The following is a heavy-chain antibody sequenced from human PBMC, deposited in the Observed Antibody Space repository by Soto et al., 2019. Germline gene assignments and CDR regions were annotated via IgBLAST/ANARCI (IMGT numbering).Heavy chain of an antibody. CDR1: GGSISSGVYD. D-gene: IGHD5-18*01. CDR3: ARQDTAMVTWFDP. CDR2: IYYSGST. V-gene: IGHV4-30-4*01. J-gene: IGHJ5*02. Sequence: PSETLYLTCTVSGGSISSGVYDWSWNRQPPGKGLEWIGYIYYSGSTYYNPSLKSRVTISVDTSKNQFSLKLSSVTAADTAVYYCARQDTAMVTWFDPWGQGTLVTVSS.